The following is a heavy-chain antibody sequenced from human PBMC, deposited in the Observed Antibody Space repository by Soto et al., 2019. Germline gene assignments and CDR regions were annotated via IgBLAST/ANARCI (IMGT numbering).Heavy chain of an antibody. CDR3: ARVYYGSGSYYKTPNYYYYGMDV. J-gene: IGHJ6*02. V-gene: IGHV1-46*01. Sequence: QVQLVQSGAEVKKPGASVRISCKASGYTFTSYHMDWVRQAPGQGLEWMGKVSPSGDRTWYAQKYWGRVTMTRDTSTSTDYMELSSLRFEDTAVYYCARVYYGSGSYYKTPNYYYYGMDVWGQGTTVTVSS. D-gene: IGHD3-10*01. CDR1: GYTFTSYH. CDR2: VSPSGDRT.